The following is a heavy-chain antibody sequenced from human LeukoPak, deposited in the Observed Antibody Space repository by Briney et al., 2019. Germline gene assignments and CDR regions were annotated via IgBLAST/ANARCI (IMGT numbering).Heavy chain of an antibody. V-gene: IGHV4-61*02. J-gene: IGHJ4*02. D-gene: IGHD6-6*01. Sequence: PSETLSLTCTVSGGFISSGSYYWSWIRQPAGKGLEWIGRIYTSGSTNYNLSLKSRVTISVDASKNQFSLKLSSVTAADTAVYYCARGGSSSSGGFDYWGQGTLVTVSS. CDR1: GGFISSGSYY. CDR3: ARGGSSSSGGFDY. CDR2: IYTSGST.